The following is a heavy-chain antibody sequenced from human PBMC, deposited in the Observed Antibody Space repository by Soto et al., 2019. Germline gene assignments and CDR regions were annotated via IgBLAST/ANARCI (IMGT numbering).Heavy chain of an antibody. Sequence: ASVKVSCKASGYTFTSYGISWVRQAPGQGLEWMGWISAYNGNTNYAQKLQGRVTMTTDTSTSTAYMELRSLRSDDTAVYYCARDPKTRDGYNSFSEYYFDYWGQGTLVTVSS. CDR2: ISAYNGNT. CDR3: ARDPKTRDGYNSFSEYYFDY. J-gene: IGHJ4*02. CDR1: GYTFTSYG. V-gene: IGHV1-18*01. D-gene: IGHD5-12*01.